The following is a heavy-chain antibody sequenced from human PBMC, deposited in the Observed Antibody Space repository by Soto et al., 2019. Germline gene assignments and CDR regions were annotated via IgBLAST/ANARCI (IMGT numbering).Heavy chain of an antibody. CDR2: ITPLYGTK. J-gene: IGHJ5*02. CDR1: GGTFSSYS. CDR3: ARGGTLKPFDP. Sequence: QVQLVQSGPEVKEPGSSVKVSCKTSGGTFSSYSLNWVRQAPGQGLEWMGVITPLYGTKNYAQRFRGRVTFAADESTSTVFMERTRATSDDTAVYFCARGGTLKPFDPWGQGTLVTVSS. D-gene: IGHD3-16*01. V-gene: IGHV1-69*12.